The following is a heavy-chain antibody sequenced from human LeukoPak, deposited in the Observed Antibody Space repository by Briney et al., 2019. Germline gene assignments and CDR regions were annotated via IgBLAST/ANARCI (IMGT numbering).Heavy chain of an antibody. CDR3: ARASEYGDYPY. D-gene: IGHD4-17*01. V-gene: IGHV4-59*01. J-gene: IGHJ4*02. Sequence: SETLSLTCTVSGGSIRSYYWSWIRQPPGKGLEWIGYIYYSGSTNYNPSLKSRVTISVDTSKNQFSLKLSSVTAADTAVYYCARASEYGDYPYWGQGTLVTVSS. CDR2: IYYSGST. CDR1: GGSIRSYY.